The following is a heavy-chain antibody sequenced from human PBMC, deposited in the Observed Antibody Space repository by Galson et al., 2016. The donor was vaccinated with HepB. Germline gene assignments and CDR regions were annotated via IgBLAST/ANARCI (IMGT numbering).Heavy chain of an antibody. J-gene: IGHJ5*02. CDR2: ISAGSGYT. CDR3: ARDGRWLVKGNWFDP. D-gene: IGHD6-19*01. CDR1: GYTFTTYA. Sequence: SCKASGYTFTTYAMHWVRQAPGQSLEWMGWISAGSGYTKYSQKFQGRVTITRDTSASTAYMELSSLRSEDTAVYYCARDGRWLVKGNWFDPWGQGTLVTVSS. V-gene: IGHV1-3*01.